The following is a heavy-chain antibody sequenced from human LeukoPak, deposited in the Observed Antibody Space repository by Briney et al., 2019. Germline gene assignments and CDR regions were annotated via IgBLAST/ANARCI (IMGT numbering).Heavy chain of an antibody. Sequence: SVKVSCKASGGTFSSYAISWVRQAPGQGLEWMGGIIPIFGTANYAQKFQGRVTITADESTSTAYMELSSLRSEDTAVCYCARAPRDGYNWYYFDYWGQGTLVTVSS. CDR2: IIPIFGTA. CDR1: GGTFSSYA. J-gene: IGHJ4*02. D-gene: IGHD5-24*01. CDR3: ARAPRDGYNWYYFDY. V-gene: IGHV1-69*13.